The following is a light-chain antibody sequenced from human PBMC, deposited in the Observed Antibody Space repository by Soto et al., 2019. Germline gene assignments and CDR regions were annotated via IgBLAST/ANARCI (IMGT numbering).Light chain of an antibody. CDR3: SSYTTSSTRV. Sequence: QSALAQPASVSGSPGQSIPLSRNGTNSDVGAYDFVSWYQQHPDKAPKLIIYEVSNRPSGVSYRFSGSKSVNTATLTISGLQAEDEADYYCSSYTTSSTRVFGTGTKLTVL. CDR2: EVS. V-gene: IGLV2-14*03. J-gene: IGLJ1*01. CDR1: NSDVGAYDF.